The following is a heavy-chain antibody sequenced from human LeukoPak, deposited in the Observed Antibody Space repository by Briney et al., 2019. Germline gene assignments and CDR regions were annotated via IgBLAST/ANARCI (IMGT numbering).Heavy chain of an antibody. CDR2: ISSSGSTI. D-gene: IGHD2-15*01. J-gene: IGHJ4*02. Sequence: GGSLRLSCAASGFTFSSYEMSWVRQAPGKGLEWVSYISSSGSTIYYADSVKGRFTISRDNAKNSLYLQMNSLRAEDTAVYYCARDRYCSGGSCYYFDYWGQGTLVTVSS. CDR1: GFTFSSYE. CDR3: ARDRYCSGGSCYYFDY. V-gene: IGHV3-48*03.